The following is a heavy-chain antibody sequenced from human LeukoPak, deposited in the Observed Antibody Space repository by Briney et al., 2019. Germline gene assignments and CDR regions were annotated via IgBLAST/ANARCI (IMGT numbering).Heavy chain of an antibody. CDR2: ITMNSVR. CDR1: GFSLSDYG. Sequence: PGGSLRLSCSASGFSLSDYGMSWVRQAPGKGLEWVSYITMNSVRFYADSVKGRFTISRDNDKNSVYLQMNSLRDEDTAVYFCTRGRYQLLEPNDSWGQGSLVTVSS. V-gene: IGHV3-48*02. CDR3: TRGRYQLLEPNDS. D-gene: IGHD2-2*01. J-gene: IGHJ4*02.